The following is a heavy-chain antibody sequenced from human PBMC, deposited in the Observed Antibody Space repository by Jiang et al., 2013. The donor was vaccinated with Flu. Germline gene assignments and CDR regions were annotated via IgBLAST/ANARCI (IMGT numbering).Heavy chain of an antibody. Sequence: GGSTYYADSVKGRFTISRDNSKNTLYLQMNSLRAEDTAVYYCAKDRGSGAGTYWGQGTLVTVSS. CDR3: AKDRGSGAGTY. J-gene: IGHJ4*02. D-gene: IGHD6-19*01. CDR2: GGST. V-gene: IGHV3-23*01.